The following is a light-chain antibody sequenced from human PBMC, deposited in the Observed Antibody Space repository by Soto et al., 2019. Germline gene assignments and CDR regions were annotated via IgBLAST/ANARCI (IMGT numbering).Light chain of an antibody. CDR3: SSYAGSNNLGVV. J-gene: IGLJ3*02. V-gene: IGLV2-8*01. CDR1: SSDVGGYNY. Sequence: QSALTQPPSASGSPGQSVTISCTGTSSDVGGYNYVSWYQHHPGKAPKLMIYEVSKRPSGVPDRFSGSKSGNTASLTVSGLQAEDEADYYCSSYAGSNNLGVVFGGGTQLTVL. CDR2: EVS.